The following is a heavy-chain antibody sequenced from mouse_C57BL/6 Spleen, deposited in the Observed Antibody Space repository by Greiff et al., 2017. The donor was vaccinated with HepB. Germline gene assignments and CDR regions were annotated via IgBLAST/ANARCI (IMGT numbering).Heavy chain of an antibody. CDR1: GYTFTSYW. Sequence: VKLQQPGAELVMPGASVKLSCKASGYTFTSYWMHWVKQRPGQGLEWIGEIDPSDSYTNYNQKFKGKSTLTVDKSSSTAYMQLSSLTSEDSAVYYCARGGRDFDVWGTGTTVTVSS. V-gene: IGHV1-69*01. CDR3: ARGGRDFDV. J-gene: IGHJ1*03. CDR2: IDPSDSYT.